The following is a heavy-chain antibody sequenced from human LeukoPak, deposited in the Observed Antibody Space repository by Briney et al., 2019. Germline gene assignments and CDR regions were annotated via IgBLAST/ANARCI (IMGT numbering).Heavy chain of an antibody. CDR3: AKGKDYGDYVFDY. CDR2: ISGGGGST. J-gene: IGHJ4*02. CDR1: GFSFSNYA. Sequence: QTGGSLRLSCAASGFSFSNYAMSWVRQAPGKGLEWVSTISGGGGSTYCADSVKGRFTISRDNSKNTLYLQMNSLRAEDTAVYYCAKGKDYGDYVFDYWGQGTLVTVSS. D-gene: IGHD4-17*01. V-gene: IGHV3-23*01.